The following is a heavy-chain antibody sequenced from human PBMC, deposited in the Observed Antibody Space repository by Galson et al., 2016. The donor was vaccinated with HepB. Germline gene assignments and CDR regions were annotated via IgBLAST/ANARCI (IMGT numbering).Heavy chain of an antibody. D-gene: IGHD3-3*01. CDR2: IRGSGGGI. V-gene: IGHV3-23*01. J-gene: IGHJ4*02. CDR1: GFIFSTYA. CDR3: AKGDDFWSGYYGGL. Sequence: SLRLSCAGSGFIFSTYAMSWVRQAPGKGLEWVSGIRGSGGGIDYADSVKGRFTISRDNSKNTLYLQMSSLRAEDTAVYYCAKGDDFWSGYYGGLWGQGTLVTVSS.